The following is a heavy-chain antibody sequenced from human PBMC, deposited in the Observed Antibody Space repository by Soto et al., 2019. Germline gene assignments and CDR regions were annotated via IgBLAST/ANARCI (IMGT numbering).Heavy chain of an antibody. J-gene: IGHJ6*02. Sequence: SVKVSCKAAGYTFTGYYMHWVRQAPVQGLEWMGWINPNSGGTNYAQKFQGRVTMTRDTSISTAYMELSRLRSDDTAVYYCASAVVVVAATGSYYSYGMDVWGQGTTVTVSS. CDR3: ASAVVVVAATGSYYSYGMDV. V-gene: IGHV1-2*02. CDR1: GYTFTGYY. D-gene: IGHD2-15*01. CDR2: INPNSGGT.